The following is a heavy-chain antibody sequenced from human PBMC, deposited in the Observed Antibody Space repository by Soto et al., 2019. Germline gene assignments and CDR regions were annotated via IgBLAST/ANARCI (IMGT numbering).Heavy chain of an antibody. Sequence: GGSLRLSCAASGFTFSSYAMSWVRQAPGKGLEWVSAISGSGGSTYYADSVKGRFTISRDNSKNTLYLQMNSLRAEDTAVYYCAKEFVGVPAAAGLFDYCGQGSLVTVSS. J-gene: IGHJ4*02. CDR3: AKEFVGVPAAAGLFDY. CDR2: ISGSGGST. CDR1: GFTFSSYA. D-gene: IGHD2-2*01. V-gene: IGHV3-23*01.